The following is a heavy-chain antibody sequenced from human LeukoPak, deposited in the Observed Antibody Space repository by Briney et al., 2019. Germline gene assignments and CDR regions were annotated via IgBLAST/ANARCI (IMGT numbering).Heavy chain of an antibody. CDR3: VGGDY. Sequence: GGSLRLSCVASGFTFSNYDMNWVRQAPGRGLEWVSYISSSSSYIYYADSVKGRFTISRDNAKNSLYLQMNSLRAEDTAVYYCVGGDYWGQGTLVTVSS. CDR2: ISSSSSYI. CDR1: GFTFSNYD. V-gene: IGHV3-21*05. J-gene: IGHJ4*02.